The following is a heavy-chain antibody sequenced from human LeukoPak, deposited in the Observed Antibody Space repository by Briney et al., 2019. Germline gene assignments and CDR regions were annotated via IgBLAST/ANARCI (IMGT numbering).Heavy chain of an antibody. J-gene: IGHJ4*02. CDR2: IYYTGST. V-gene: IGHV4-59*01. D-gene: IGHD6-19*01. CDR3: ARAFSSGWYPYSIGGLWFDY. CDR1: GGSISSYY. Sequence: TETLSLTCTVSGGSISSYYWSWIRQPPGKGLEWIGNIYYTGSTNYNPSLKSRVTISVDTSKNQFSLTLSSVTAADTAVYYCARAFSSGWYPYSIGGLWFDYWGQGTLVTVSS.